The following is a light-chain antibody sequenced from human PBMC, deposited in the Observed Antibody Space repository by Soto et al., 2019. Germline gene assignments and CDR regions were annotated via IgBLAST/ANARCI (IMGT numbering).Light chain of an antibody. V-gene: IGLV2-23*01. CDR2: ERH. CDR1: SGFVWSFSL. Sequence: SALGQPASVSGSPGQSITISCTGTSGFVWSFSLVSWYKQHPGKAPKAMISERHRRPSGVPDRFSGSTSVNSASLTISGRQADDEADYYCCLYIGATTDVYGTGTKVTV. J-gene: IGLJ1*01. CDR3: CLYIGATTDV.